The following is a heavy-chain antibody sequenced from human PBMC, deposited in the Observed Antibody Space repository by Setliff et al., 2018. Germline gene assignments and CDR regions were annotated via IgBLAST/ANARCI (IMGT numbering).Heavy chain of an antibody. V-gene: IGHV1-18*01. D-gene: IGHD3-3*01. CDR2: ISPYTGKT. CDR3: ARSSDSGYYHQRDAFDI. CDR1: GYTFSDYG. Sequence: ASVKVSCKASGYTFSDYGISWVRLAPGQGLEWMGWISPYTGKTFYAPQFEDRVIMTTDTSTGTSYMELSGLRSDDTAVYFCARSSDSGYYHQRDAFDIWGQGTRVTVSS. J-gene: IGHJ3*02.